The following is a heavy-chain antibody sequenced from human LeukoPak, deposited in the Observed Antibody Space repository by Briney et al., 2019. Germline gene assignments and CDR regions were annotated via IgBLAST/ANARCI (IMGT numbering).Heavy chain of an antibody. CDR3: ARVLVGATDWFDP. CDR2: IYYSGST. CDR1: GGSFSGYY. D-gene: IGHD1-26*01. J-gene: IGHJ5*02. Sequence: SETLSLTCAVYGGSFSGYYWSWIRQPPGKGLEWIGYIYYSGSTNYNPSLKSRVTISVDTSKNQFSLKLSSVTAADTAVYYCARVLVGATDWFDPWGQGTLVTVSS. V-gene: IGHV4-59*01.